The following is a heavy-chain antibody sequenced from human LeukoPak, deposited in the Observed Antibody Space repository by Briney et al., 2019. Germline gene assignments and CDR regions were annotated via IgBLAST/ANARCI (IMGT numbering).Heavy chain of an antibody. CDR3: ARRRVGDGYNED. D-gene: IGHD5-24*01. CDR2: IYTSGST. CDR1: GGSISSYY. J-gene: IGHJ4*02. Sequence: SETLSLTCTVSGGSISSYYWSWIRQPPGKGLEWIGYIYTSGSTNYNPSLKSRVTISVDTSKNQFSLKLSSVTAADTAVYYCARRRVGDGYNEDWGQGTLVTVSS. V-gene: IGHV4-4*09.